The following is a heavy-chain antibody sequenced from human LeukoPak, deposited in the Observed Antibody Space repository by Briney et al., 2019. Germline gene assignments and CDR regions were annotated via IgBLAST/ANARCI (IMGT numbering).Heavy chain of an antibody. J-gene: IGHJ4*02. CDR3: ARGSRRGDYAIDS. CDR2: IYYSGST. V-gene: IGHV4-39*01. Sequence: PSETLSLTYTVSGGSISSSSYYWGWIRQPPGKGLEWIGSIYYSGSTYYNPSLKSRVTISVDTSKNQFSLKLSSVTAADTAVYYCARGSRRGDYAIDSWGQGTLVTVSS. CDR1: GGSISSSSYY. D-gene: IGHD4-17*01.